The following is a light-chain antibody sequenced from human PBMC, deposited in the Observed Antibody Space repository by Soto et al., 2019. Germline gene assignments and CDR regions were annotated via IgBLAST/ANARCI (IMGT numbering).Light chain of an antibody. Sequence: MFMTHSPCTLSVSPGERSTLSCRASQSIGSKLAWYQQKPGHAPRLLIFAASNWATDIPARFSGSGSGTELTITISSIQPADFEVYYCKQYSVCHLTSGPGKKVDIK. CDR2: AAS. CDR3: KQYSVCHLT. V-gene: IGKV3-15*01. CDR1: QSIGSK. J-gene: IGKJ3*01.